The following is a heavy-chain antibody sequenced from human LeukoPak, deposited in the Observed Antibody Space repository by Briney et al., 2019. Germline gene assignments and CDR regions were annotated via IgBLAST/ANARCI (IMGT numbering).Heavy chain of an antibody. J-gene: IGHJ4*02. CDR1: GGSISSYY. V-gene: IGHV4-59*12. CDR3: ARIVVGATFDY. Sequence: SETLSLTCTVSGGSISSYYWSWIRQPPGKGLEWIGYIYYSGSTNCNPSLKSRVTISVDTSKNQFFLKLSSMTAADTAVYFCARIVVGATFDYWGQGTLVTVSS. CDR2: IYYSGST. D-gene: IGHD1-26*01.